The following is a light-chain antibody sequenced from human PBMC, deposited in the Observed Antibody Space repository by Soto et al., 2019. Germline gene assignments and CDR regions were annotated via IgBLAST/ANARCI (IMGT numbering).Light chain of an antibody. J-gene: IGKJ2*01. V-gene: IGKV3-20*01. Sequence: EIVLTKSPGTLSFSPGERATLSCRASQSVSSSYLAWYQQKPGQAPRLLIYGASSRATGIPDRFSGSGSGTVVTLTISRLEPEDFAVYYCQQYVSPVTFGHGTKLEIK. CDR1: QSVSSSY. CDR2: GAS. CDR3: QQYVSPVT.